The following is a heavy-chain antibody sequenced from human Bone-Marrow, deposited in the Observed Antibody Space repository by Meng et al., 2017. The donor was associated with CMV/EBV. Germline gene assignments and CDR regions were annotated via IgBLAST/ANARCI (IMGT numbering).Heavy chain of an antibody. J-gene: IGHJ6*02. D-gene: IGHD6-19*01. Sequence: GESLKISCAASGFTFSSYGMHWVRQAPGKGLEWVAFIRYDGSNKYYADSVKGRFTISRDNSKNTLYLQMNSLRAEDTAVYYCARDRMIAVAYLPMGGMDVWGQGTMVTVSS. CDR2: IRYDGSNK. CDR1: GFTFSSYG. V-gene: IGHV3-30*02. CDR3: ARDRMIAVAYLPMGGMDV.